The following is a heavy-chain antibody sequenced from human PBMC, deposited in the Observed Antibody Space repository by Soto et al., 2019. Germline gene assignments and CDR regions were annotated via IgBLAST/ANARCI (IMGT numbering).Heavy chain of an antibody. Sequence: EVQLVESGGGLVQPGGSLRISCAASGFTFSSYWMHWVRHAPGKGLLWVSRMNSDGTTTNYADSVKGRFTISRDNAKNTLHLQMDSLRAEDTAVYYCVRGSSGWYGVDSWGQGTLVNVSS. CDR3: VRGSSGWYGVDS. CDR2: MNSDGTTT. J-gene: IGHJ4*02. V-gene: IGHV3-74*01. D-gene: IGHD6-19*01. CDR1: GFTFSSYW.